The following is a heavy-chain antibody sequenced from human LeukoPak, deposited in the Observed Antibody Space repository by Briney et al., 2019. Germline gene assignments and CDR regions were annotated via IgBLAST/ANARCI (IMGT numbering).Heavy chain of an antibody. CDR3: ARDRDTTGYYYMDV. CDR2: IDPNNGGT. D-gene: IGHD1-1*01. V-gene: IGHV1-2*06. CDR1: GYTFTAYY. J-gene: IGHJ6*03. Sequence: GASVKVSCKASGYTFTAYYLYWVRQAPGQGLEWMGRIDPNNGGTNYAQKFQGRVTMTRDTSINTAYMELSRLRSDDTAVYYSARDRDTTGYYYMDVWGKGTTVTVSS.